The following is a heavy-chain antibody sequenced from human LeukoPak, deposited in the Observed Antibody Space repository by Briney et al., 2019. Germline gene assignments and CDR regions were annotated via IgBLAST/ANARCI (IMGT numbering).Heavy chain of an antibody. CDR1: GFTFSSYG. D-gene: IGHD4-17*01. CDR2: IWYDGSNK. Sequence: QPGRSLRLSCAASGFTFSSYGMHWVRQAPGKGLEWVAVIWYDGSNKYYADSVKGRFTISRDNSKNTLYLQMNSLRAEDTAVYYCARGTWSATVTDDAFDIWGQGTMVTVSS. J-gene: IGHJ3*02. CDR3: ARGTWSATVTDDAFDI. V-gene: IGHV3-33*01.